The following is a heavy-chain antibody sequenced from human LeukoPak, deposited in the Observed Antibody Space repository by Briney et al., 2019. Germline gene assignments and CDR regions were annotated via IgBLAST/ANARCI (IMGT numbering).Heavy chain of an antibody. Sequence: SETLSLTCTVSGGYIRSSYWNWIRQPAGKGLEWIGIIYTSGSTNYNPSLKSRVTVSVDTSKNQFSLNLTSVTAADTAVYYCATKTGGGAFDIWGQGTMVTVSS. CDR3: ATKTGGGAFDI. D-gene: IGHD1-14*01. CDR2: IYTSGST. J-gene: IGHJ3*02. CDR1: GGYIRSSY. V-gene: IGHV4-4*07.